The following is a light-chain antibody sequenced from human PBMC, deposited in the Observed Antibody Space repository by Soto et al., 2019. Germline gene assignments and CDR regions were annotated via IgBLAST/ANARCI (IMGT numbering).Light chain of an antibody. V-gene: IGKV3-11*01. Sequence: IVMTLSPATLSVYPGERATLSCRASQSVGSYLAWYQQKPGQAPRLLIYDASSRATGIPARFGGSGSGTDFTLTISSLQPEDFAVYYCQQRSSWPSLTFGGGTKVDIK. J-gene: IGKJ4*01. CDR3: QQRSSWPSLT. CDR1: QSVGSY. CDR2: DAS.